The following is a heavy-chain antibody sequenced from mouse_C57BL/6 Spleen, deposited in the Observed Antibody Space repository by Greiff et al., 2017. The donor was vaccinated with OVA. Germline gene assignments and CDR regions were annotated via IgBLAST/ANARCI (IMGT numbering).Heavy chain of an antibody. CDR2: IDPSDSET. CDR3: ARWPSSYYAMDY. V-gene: IGHV1-52*01. Sequence: QVQLQQPGAELVRPGSSVKLSCKASGYTFTSYWMHWVKQRPIQGLEWIGNIDPSDSETHYNQKFKDKATLTVDKSSSTAYMQLSSLTSEDSAVYYCARWPSSYYAMDYWGQGTSVTVSS. J-gene: IGHJ4*01. CDR1: GYTFTSYW. D-gene: IGHD1-1*01.